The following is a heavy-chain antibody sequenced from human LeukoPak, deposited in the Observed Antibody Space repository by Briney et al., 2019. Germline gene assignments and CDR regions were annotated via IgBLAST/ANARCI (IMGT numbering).Heavy chain of an antibody. J-gene: IGHJ5*02. D-gene: IGHD3-10*01. CDR3: ATGPPLSGSYYNWFDP. V-gene: IGHV1-24*01. CDR2: FDPEDGET. CDR1: GYTLTELS. Sequence: ASVKVSCKVSGYTLTELSMNWVRQAPGKGLEWMGGFDPEDGETIYAQKFQGRVTMTEDTSTDTAYMELSSLRSEDTAVYYCATGPPLSGSYYNWFDPWGQGTLVTVSS.